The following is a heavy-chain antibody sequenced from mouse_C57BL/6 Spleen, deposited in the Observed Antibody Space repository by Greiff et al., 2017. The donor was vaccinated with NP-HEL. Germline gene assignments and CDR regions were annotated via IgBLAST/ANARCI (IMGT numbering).Heavy chain of an antibody. J-gene: IGHJ1*03. Sequence: EVQLQQSGPELVKPGASVKISCKASGYTFTDYYMNWVKQSHGKSLEWIGDINPNNGGTSYNQKFKGKATLTVDKSSSTAYMELRSLTSEDSAVYYCARWANSRYFDVWGTGTTVTVSS. CDR2: INPNNGGT. D-gene: IGHD3-1*01. CDR1: GYTFTDYY. CDR3: ARWANSRYFDV. V-gene: IGHV1-26*01.